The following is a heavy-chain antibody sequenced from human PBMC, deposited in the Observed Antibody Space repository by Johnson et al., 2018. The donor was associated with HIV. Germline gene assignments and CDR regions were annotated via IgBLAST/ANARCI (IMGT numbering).Heavy chain of an antibody. CDR3: ARDKANWGPSRDVGAFDI. D-gene: IGHD7-27*01. CDR2: IYGGGSGGNK. Sequence: EVQLVESGGGLVQPGRSLRLSCAASGFTFDDYAMHWVRQAPGKGLEWVSGIYGGGSGGNKYYADSVKGRFTISRDNSKNTLYLQMNSLRAEDTAVYYCARDKANWGPSRDVGAFDIWGQGTMVTVSS. J-gene: IGHJ3*02. CDR1: GFTFDDYA. V-gene: IGHV3-9*01.